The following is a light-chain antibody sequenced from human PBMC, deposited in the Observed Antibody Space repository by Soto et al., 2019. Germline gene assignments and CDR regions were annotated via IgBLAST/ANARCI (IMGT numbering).Light chain of an antibody. CDR2: AAS. V-gene: IGKV1-9*01. CDR3: QQFKNYPIT. CDR1: EDISSY. J-gene: IGKJ5*01. Sequence: IQLTTSPSSLSASVGDRVTFTCRASEDISSYLVWYQQKPGAAPKLLIYAASALHSGVPSRFSGSGSGTDFTLTISSLHPEDFAVYFCQQFKNYPITFVQGTRLEIK.